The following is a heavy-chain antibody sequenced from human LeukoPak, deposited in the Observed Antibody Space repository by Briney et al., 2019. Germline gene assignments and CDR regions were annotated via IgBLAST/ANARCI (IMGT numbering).Heavy chain of an antibody. CDR2: VTGSGGDT. CDR3: ARDAPGSDDAFDI. V-gene: IGHV3-23*01. J-gene: IGHJ3*02. CDR1: GFTFSNYV. Sequence: SGGSLRLSCAASGFTFSNYVMSWVRQAPGKGLEWVSAVTGSGGDTYYSDSAKGRFTISRDNSKNTLYLQMNSLRAEDTAVYYCARDAPGSDDAFDIWGQGTMVTVSS. D-gene: IGHD2-21*02.